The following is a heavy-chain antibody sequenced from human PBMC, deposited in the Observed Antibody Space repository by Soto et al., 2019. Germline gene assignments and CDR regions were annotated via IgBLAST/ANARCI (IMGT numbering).Heavy chain of an antibody. CDR3: ARDRLRGYDSSGFYS. CDR2: INPSDGNR. Sequence: GASVKVSCKGSGYNFSFYGMNCVGQAPGQGLEWMGWINPSDGNRNFAQKFEDRVTMTTATSTNTVFLELRSLKSDDTAIYYCARDRLRGYDSSGFYSWGQGTMVTVSS. J-gene: IGHJ4*02. D-gene: IGHD3-22*01. CDR1: GYNFSFYG. V-gene: IGHV1-18*01.